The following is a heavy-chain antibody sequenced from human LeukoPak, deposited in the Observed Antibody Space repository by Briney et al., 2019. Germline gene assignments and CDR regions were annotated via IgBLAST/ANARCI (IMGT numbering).Heavy chain of an antibody. CDR3: ARHTRVEHIVVSGTFDY. J-gene: IGHJ4*02. CDR2: IYYSGST. D-gene: IGHD2-21*01. V-gene: IGHV4-39*01. CDR1: GGSISSSSYY. Sequence: SETLSLTCTVSGGSISSSSYYWGWIRQPPGKGPEWIGSIYYSGSTYYNPSLKSRVTISVDTSKNQFSLKLSSVTAADTAVYYCARHTRVEHIVVSGTFDYWGQGTLVTVSS.